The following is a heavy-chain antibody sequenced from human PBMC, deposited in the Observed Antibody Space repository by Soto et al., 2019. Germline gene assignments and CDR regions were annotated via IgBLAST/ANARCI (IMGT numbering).Heavy chain of an antibody. Sequence: GGSLRLSCAASGFTFSSYWMHWVRQAPGKGLVWVSRINSDGSSTSYADSVKGRFTISRDNAKNTLYLQMNSLRAEDTAVYYCVGTSLVVAAATREDYWGQGTLVTVSS. CDR2: INSDGSST. D-gene: IGHD2-15*01. J-gene: IGHJ4*02. CDR3: VGTSLVVAAATREDY. CDR1: GFTFSSYW. V-gene: IGHV3-74*01.